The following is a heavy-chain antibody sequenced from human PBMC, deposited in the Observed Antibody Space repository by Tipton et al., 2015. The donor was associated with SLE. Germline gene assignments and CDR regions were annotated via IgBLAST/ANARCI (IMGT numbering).Heavy chain of an antibody. CDR2: INPSGRST. CDR1: GYTFTRNY. J-gene: IGHJ4*02. D-gene: IGHD5-12*01. Sequence: QSGPEVKKPGASVKVSCKASGYTFTRNYMNWVRQAPGQGLEWMGVINPSGRSTSYAQKFQGRVTMTRDTSTSTVYMELSSLRSDDTAVYYCALRWPDTWTTVYWGQGTLVTVSS. CDR3: ALRWPDTWTTVY. V-gene: IGHV1-46*01.